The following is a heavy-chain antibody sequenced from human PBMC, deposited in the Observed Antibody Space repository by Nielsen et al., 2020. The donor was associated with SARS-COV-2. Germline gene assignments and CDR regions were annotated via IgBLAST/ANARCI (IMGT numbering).Heavy chain of an antibody. J-gene: IGHJ6*03. CDR3: AKDGNYYDFWSGYAAMGNYYYYYYMDV. CDR2: ISYDGSNE. V-gene: IGHV3-30*18. Sequence: WIRQPPGKGLEWVAVISYDGSNEYYADSVKGRFTISRDNSKNTLYLQMNSLRAEDTAVYYCAKDGNYYDFWSGYAAMGNYYYYYYMDVWGKGTTVTVSS. D-gene: IGHD3-3*01.